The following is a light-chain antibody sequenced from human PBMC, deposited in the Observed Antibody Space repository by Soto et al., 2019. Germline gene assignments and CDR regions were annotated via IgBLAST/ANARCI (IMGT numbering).Light chain of an antibody. J-gene: IGKJ4*01. CDR1: QSVSSS. CDR2: GAS. V-gene: IGKV3-15*01. CDR3: QPYNNWPLT. Sequence: EIVMTQSPATLSVSPGERATLSCRASQSVSSSLAWYQQKFGQPPRLLIYGASTRATGVPARFSGSRSGPEFTLTINSLQSEDFAIYYCQPYNNWPLTFGGGTKVDIK.